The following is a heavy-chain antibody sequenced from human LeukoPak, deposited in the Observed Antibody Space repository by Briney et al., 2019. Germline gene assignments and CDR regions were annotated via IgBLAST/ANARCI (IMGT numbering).Heavy chain of an antibody. V-gene: IGHV3-30*02. CDR1: GFTFSSYG. CDR3: AKTHGRYCSSTSCPGGY. Sequence: GGSLRLSCAASGFTFSSYGMHWVRQAPGKVLEWVAFIRYDGSNKYYADSVKGRFTISRDNSKNTLYLQMNSLRAEDTAVYYCAKTHGRYCSSTSCPGGYWGQGTLVTVSS. CDR2: IRYDGSNK. D-gene: IGHD2-2*01. J-gene: IGHJ4*02.